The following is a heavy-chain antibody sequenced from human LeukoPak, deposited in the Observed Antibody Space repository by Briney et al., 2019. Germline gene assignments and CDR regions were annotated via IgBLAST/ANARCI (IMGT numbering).Heavy chain of an antibody. D-gene: IGHD3-22*01. V-gene: IGHV3-48*03. Sequence: GGSLRLSCAASGFPFSSSEMNWVRQATGKGLGWVSYISNDGNTIYYADSVKGRFTISRDNAKNSGYLQMNSLRAEDTAVYYCASGVMYYDSSGRNYWGQGTLVNLSS. CDR1: GFPFSSSE. J-gene: IGHJ4*02. CDR2: ISNDGNTI. CDR3: ASGVMYYDSSGRNY.